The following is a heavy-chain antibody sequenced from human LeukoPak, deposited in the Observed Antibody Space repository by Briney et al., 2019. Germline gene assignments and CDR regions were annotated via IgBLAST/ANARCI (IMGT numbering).Heavy chain of an antibody. CDR3: AREIITEGDCFDP. J-gene: IGHJ5*02. V-gene: IGHV4-31*03. D-gene: IGHD3-10*01. CDR2: IYYSGTT. CDR1: GESIRSGGHF. Sequence: SETLSLTCTVSGESIRSGGHFWSWIRQHPETGLEWIGYIYYSGTTKYNPSLKSRVAISVDTSTSQFSLKLTSVTAADTAVYYCAREIITEGDCFDPWGQGILVTVSS.